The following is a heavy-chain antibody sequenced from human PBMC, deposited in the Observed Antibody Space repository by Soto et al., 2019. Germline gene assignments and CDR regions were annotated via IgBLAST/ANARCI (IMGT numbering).Heavy chain of an antibody. CDR2: MNPNSGNT. CDR1: GYTFTSYD. Sequence: QVQLVQSGAEVKKPGASVKVSCKASGYTFTSYDINWVRQATGQGLEWMGWMNPNSGNTGYAQKFQGRVTMTRNTXRSTAYMELSSLRSEDTAVYYCARAPVLTYYYGMDVWGQGTTVTVSS. CDR3: ARAPVLTYYYGMDV. V-gene: IGHV1-8*01. J-gene: IGHJ6*02. D-gene: IGHD2-8*02.